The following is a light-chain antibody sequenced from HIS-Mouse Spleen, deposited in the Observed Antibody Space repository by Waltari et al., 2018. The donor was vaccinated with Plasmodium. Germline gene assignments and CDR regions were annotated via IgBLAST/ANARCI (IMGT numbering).Light chain of an antibody. CDR2: QVS. CDR1: KLGDKY. CDR3: QAWDSSAAV. Sequence: SYELTQPPSVSVSPGQTASITCSGDKLGDKYACWYQQKPGQSPVLVIHQVSKRPSGIPDRFSVSNSWNTATLTISGTQAMEEADYYCQAWDSSAAVFGGGTKLTVL. V-gene: IGLV3-1*01. J-gene: IGLJ3*02.